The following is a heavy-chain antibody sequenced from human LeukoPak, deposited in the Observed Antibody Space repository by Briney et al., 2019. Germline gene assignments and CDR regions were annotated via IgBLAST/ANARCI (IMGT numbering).Heavy chain of an antibody. J-gene: IGHJ4*02. CDR1: GFTFSTYA. V-gene: IGHV3-23*01. CDR3: AKAAVSGYDPFTIYYFDY. Sequence: GGSLRLSCAASGFTFSTYAMSWVRQAPGKGLEWVSAISGSGGSTYYADSVKGRFTISRDNSKNTLYLQMNSLRAEDTAVYYCAKAAVSGYDPFTIYYFDYWGQGTLVTVSS. D-gene: IGHD5-12*01. CDR2: ISGSGGST.